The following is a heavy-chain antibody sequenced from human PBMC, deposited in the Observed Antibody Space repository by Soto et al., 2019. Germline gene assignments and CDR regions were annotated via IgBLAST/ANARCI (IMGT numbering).Heavy chain of an antibody. CDR1: GYSISSGYY. CDR2: IYHSGST. J-gene: IGHJ4*02. CDR3: ERVMGYFDY. D-gene: IGHD3-16*01. Sequence: SETLSLTCAVSGYSISSGYYWGWIRQPPGKGLEWIGSIYHSGSTYYNPSLKSRVTISVDTSKNQFSLKVRFVTAADTAVYYCERVMGYFDYWGQGTLVTVSS. V-gene: IGHV4-38-2*01.